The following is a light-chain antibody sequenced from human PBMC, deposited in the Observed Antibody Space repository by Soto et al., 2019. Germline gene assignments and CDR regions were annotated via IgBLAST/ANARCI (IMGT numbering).Light chain of an antibody. CDR2: ANN. CDR3: AAWDDSLSGVV. J-gene: IGLJ2*01. CDR1: SSNIGSSY. V-gene: IGLV1-47*02. Sequence: QLVLTQPPSASGTPGQRVPISCSGSSSNIGSSYVYWFRQVPGTAPKLLIYANNQRPSGVPDRFSGSKSGTSASLAISGLRSEDEADYYCAAWDDSLSGVVFGGGTKLTVL.